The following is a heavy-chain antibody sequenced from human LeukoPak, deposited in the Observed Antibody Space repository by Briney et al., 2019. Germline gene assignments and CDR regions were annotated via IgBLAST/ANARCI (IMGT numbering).Heavy chain of an antibody. CDR1: GGSISSYY. CDR3: ARGPPYRSGWRWGHPFDY. D-gene: IGHD6-19*01. J-gene: IGHJ4*02. Sequence: SETLSLACTVSGGSISSYYWSWIRQPAGKGLEWIGRIYTSGSTNYNPSLKSRVTMSVDKSKNQFSLKLSSVTAADTAVYYCARGPPYRSGWRWGHPFDYWGQGTLVTVSS. V-gene: IGHV4-4*07. CDR2: IYTSGST.